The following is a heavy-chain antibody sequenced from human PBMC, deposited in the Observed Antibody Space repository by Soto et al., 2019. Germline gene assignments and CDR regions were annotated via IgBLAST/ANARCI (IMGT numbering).Heavy chain of an antibody. J-gene: IGHJ4*02. D-gene: IGHD4-17*01. CDR2: IIPILGIA. CDR3: ASPPDTVTTDDWYFDY. Sequence: SVKVSCKASGGTFSSYTISWVRQAPGQGLEWMGRIIPILGIANYAQKFQGRVTITADKSTSTAYMELSSLRSEDTAVYYCASPPDTVTTDDWYFDYWGQGTLVTVSS. V-gene: IGHV1-69*02. CDR1: GGTFSSYT.